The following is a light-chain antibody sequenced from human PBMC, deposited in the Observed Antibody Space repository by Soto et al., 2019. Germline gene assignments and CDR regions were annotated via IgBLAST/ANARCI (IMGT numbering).Light chain of an antibody. CDR1: QSISSW. J-gene: IGKJ4*01. Sequence: DIQMTQSPSTLSASVGDRVTITCRASQSISSWLAWYQQKPGKAPKLLIYKASSLESGVPSRFSGSGSGTEFTLTISSLQSDDFATYYCQQYNSYSPTFGGGTKVDI. CDR3: QQYNSYSPT. V-gene: IGKV1-5*03. CDR2: KAS.